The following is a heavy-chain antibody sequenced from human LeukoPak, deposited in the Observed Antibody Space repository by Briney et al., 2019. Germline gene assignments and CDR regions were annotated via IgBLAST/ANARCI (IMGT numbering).Heavy chain of an antibody. CDR3: ARGGNLHDAFDI. CDR1: GGSISSGSYY. J-gene: IGHJ3*02. Sequence: SETLSLTCTVSGGSISSGSYYWSWIRQPAGKGLEWIVRIYTSGRTNYNPSLKSPVTISVDTSKNQFSLKLSSVTAADTAVYYCARGGNLHDAFDIWGQGTMVTVSS. V-gene: IGHV4-61*02. CDR2: IYTSGRT. D-gene: IGHD6-25*01.